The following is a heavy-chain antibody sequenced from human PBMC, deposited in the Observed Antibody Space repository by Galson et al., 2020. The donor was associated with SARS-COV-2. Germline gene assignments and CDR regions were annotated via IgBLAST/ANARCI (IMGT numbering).Heavy chain of an antibody. Sequence: NSGGSLRLSCAASGFTFSNAWMSWVRQAPGKGLEGVGRIKSKTDGGTTDYAAPVKGRFTISRDDSKNTLYLQMNSLKTEDTAVYYCTTDCSSSWYLSSGPDYWGQGTLVTVSS. CDR3: TTDCSSSWYLSSGPDY. D-gene: IGHD6-13*01. CDR1: GFTFSNAW. CDR2: IKSKTDGGTT. V-gene: IGHV3-15*01. J-gene: IGHJ4*02.